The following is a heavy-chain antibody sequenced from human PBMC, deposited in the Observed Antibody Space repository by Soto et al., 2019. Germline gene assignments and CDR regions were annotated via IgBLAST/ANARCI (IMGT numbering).Heavy chain of an antibody. Sequence: EVQLVESGGGLVQPGGSLRLSCAASGFTFSSSWMHWVRQVPGKGLVWVSYINSDGSDTTYADSVKGRFTISRDNAKNTVYLQMNSLKPEDTAVYYCSRDWSPSLYVWGQGTKVTASS. V-gene: IGHV3-74*03. CDR2: INSDGSDT. J-gene: IGHJ6*02. CDR3: SRDWSPSLYV. CDR1: GFTFSSSW.